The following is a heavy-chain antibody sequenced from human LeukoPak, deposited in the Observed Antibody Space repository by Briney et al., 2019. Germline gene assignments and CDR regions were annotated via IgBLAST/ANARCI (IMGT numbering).Heavy chain of an antibody. CDR3: ARLKLHYYGSGSYAFDV. CDR2: IHYRGST. V-gene: IGHV4-59*08. J-gene: IGHJ3*01. Sequence: PSETLSLTCTASGGSISSYYWSWIRQPPGKGLEWIGNIHYRGSTNYTPSFKSRVTMSVDTSKTQFSLRLTSVTAADTAMYFCARLKLHYYGSGSYAFDVWGQGKMVAVSS. CDR1: GGSISSYY. D-gene: IGHD3-10*01.